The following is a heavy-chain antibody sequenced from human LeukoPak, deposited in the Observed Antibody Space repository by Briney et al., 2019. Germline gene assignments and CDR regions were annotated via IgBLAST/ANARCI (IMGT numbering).Heavy chain of an antibody. CDR2: ISSSSSYI. V-gene: IGHV3-21*01. CDR1: GFTFSSYS. D-gene: IGHD3-22*01. J-gene: IGHJ4*02. CDR3: ARDRRPYYYDSSGYYFDY. Sequence: GGSLRLSCAASGFTFSSYSMTWVRQAPGKGLEWVSSISSSSSYIYYADSVKGRFTISRDNAKNSLYLQMNSLRAEDTAVYYCARDRRPYYYDSSGYYFDYWGQGTLVTVSS.